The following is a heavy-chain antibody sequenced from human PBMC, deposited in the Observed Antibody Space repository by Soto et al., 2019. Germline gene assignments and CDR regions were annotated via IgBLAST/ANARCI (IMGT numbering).Heavy chain of an antibody. Sequence: PSETLSLTCIVSGGSISSYYWSWIRQPSGKGLEWIGRIYTSGSTNYNPSLKSRVTMSVDTSKNQFSLKLSSVTAADTAVYYCATQPVGYSSGWYGYWGQGTLVTVSS. CDR1: GGSISSYY. D-gene: IGHD6-19*01. V-gene: IGHV4-4*07. J-gene: IGHJ4*02. CDR3: ATQPVGYSSGWYGY. CDR2: IYTSGST.